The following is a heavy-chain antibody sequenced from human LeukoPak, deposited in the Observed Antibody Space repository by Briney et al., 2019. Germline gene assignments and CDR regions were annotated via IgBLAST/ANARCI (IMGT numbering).Heavy chain of an antibody. V-gene: IGHV3-11*06. CDR1: GFTFSVYY. CDR3: ASSRHGPPDDY. CDR2: ISSSSSYT. J-gene: IGHJ4*02. Sequence: PGGSLRLSCAASGFTFSVYYMSWIRQAPGKGLEWVSYISSSSSYTNYADSVKGRFTISRDNAKDSLYLQMNSLRAEDTAVYYCASSRHGPPDDYWGQGTLVTVSS. D-gene: IGHD1-14*01.